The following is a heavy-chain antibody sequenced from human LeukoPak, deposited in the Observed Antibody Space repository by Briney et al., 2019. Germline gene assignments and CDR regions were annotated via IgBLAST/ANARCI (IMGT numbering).Heavy chain of an antibody. D-gene: IGHD3-22*01. CDR1: GFTFSSYA. J-gene: IGHJ4*02. CDR3: AKGRGYYDSSGLLGQYFDY. V-gene: IGHV3-23*01. CDR2: ISGSGGST. Sequence: GGSLRLSCAASGFTFSSYAMSWVRQAPGKGLEWVSAISGSGGSTYYADSVKGRFTISRDNSKNTLYLQMNSLRAEDTAVYYCAKGRGYYDSSGLLGQYFDYRGQGTLVTVSS.